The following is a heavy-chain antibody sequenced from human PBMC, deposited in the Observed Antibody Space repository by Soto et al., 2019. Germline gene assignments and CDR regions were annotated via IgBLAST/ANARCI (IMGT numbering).Heavy chain of an antibody. D-gene: IGHD6-19*01. Sequence: QVQLVQSGAEVKKPGSSVKVSCKASGGTFSSYTISWVRQAPGQGLEWMGRIIPILGIANYAQKFQGRVTIXAXXSTSTAYMELSSLRSEDTAVYYCAKYSSGWNWFDPWGQGTLVTVSS. J-gene: IGHJ5*02. V-gene: IGHV1-69*02. CDR3: AKYSSGWNWFDP. CDR2: IIPILGIA. CDR1: GGTFSSYT.